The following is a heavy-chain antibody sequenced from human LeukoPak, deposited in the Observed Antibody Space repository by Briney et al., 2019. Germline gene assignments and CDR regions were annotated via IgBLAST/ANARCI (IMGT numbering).Heavy chain of an antibody. CDR3: AKGGYGTDY. CDR1: GFTFSSYG. V-gene: IGHV3-33*06. CDR2: IWYDGSNK. Sequence: GRSLRLSCAASGFTFSSYGMRWVRQAPGKGLEWVAVIWYDGSNKYYADSVKGRFTISRDNSKNTLYLQMNSLRAEDTAVYYCAKGGYGTDYWGQGTLVTVSS. J-gene: IGHJ4*02. D-gene: IGHD5-18*01.